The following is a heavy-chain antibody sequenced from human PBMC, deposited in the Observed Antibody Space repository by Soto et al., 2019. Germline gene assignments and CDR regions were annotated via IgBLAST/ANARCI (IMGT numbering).Heavy chain of an antibody. CDR3: ARQTCSTSCYGEFEY. Sequence: GGSLRLSCAASGFTFSSYWMSWVRQAPGKGLEWVANIKQDGSEKYYVDSVKGRFTISRDNAKNSLYLQMNSLRAEDTAVYYCARQTCSTSCYGEFEYWGQGTLVTVSS. CDR1: GFTFSSYW. J-gene: IGHJ4*02. D-gene: IGHD2-2*01. V-gene: IGHV3-7*01. CDR2: IKQDGSEK.